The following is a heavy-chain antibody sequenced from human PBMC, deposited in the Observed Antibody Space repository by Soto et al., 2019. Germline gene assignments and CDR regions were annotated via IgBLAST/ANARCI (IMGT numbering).Heavy chain of an antibody. J-gene: IGHJ4*02. CDR1: GGSISSNY. CDR2: VYNSGST. V-gene: IGHV4-59*01. CDR3: ARYRREAVAGYTLDN. Sequence: PAETLSLTCTVSGGSISSNYWTWIRQPPGKGLEWIGYVYNSGSTNYNPSLKSRVTISEDTSKSQFSLKVNSMTAADTAVYYCARYRREAVAGYTLDNWGQGILVTVSS. D-gene: IGHD6-13*01.